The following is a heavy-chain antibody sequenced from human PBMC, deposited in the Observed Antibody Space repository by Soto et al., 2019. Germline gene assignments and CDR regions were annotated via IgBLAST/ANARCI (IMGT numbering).Heavy chain of an antibody. D-gene: IGHD5-12*01. CDR3: ARRYSGGRAFDI. CDR2: ISSSGNTI. J-gene: IGHJ3*02. V-gene: IGHV3-11*01. Sequence: QVQLVESGGGLVRPGESLRLSCAASEFTFSDYYMSWIRQSPGKGLEWVSYISSSGNTIYYADSLKGRFTISRYNAKNSLYLQMNSLRAEDTAVYYCARRYSGGRAFDICGQGTMVTVSS. CDR1: EFTFSDYY.